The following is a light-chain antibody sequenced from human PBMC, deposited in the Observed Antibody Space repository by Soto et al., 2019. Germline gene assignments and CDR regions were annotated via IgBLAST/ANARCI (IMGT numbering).Light chain of an antibody. Sequence: EIVLTQSPGTLSLSPGEGATLSCRASQSVRNNYLAWYQQKPGQAPSLLIYGASARATGIPDRFSGSGSGTDFTLTISGLEREEFAVYYCQQYGDSPRLTFGGGTRVEIK. CDR3: QQYGDSPRLT. J-gene: IGKJ4*01. V-gene: IGKV3-20*01. CDR1: QSVRNNY. CDR2: GAS.